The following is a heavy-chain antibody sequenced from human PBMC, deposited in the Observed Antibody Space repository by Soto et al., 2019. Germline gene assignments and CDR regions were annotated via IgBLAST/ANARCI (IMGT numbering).Heavy chain of an antibody. D-gene: IGHD6-6*01. V-gene: IGHV3-7*01. J-gene: IGHJ6*03. CDR3: AREWHGSSSYYYYYYMDV. Sequence: EVQLVESGGGLVQPGGSLRLSCAASGFTFSSYWMSWVRQAPGKGLEWVANIKQDGSEKYYVDSVKGRFTISRDNAKNSLYLQMNSLRAEDTAVYYWAREWHGSSSYYYYYYMDVWGKGTTVTVSS. CDR2: IKQDGSEK. CDR1: GFTFSSYW.